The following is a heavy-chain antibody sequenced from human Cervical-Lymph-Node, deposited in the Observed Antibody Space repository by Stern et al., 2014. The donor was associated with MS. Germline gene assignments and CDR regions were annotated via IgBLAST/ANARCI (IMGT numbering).Heavy chain of an antibody. CDR2: VIPIFGAA. J-gene: IGHJ4*02. V-gene: IGHV1-69*01. CDR1: GGTFSSYA. Sequence: VQLGESGAEVKKPGSSVKVSCKASGGTFSSYAISWVRQAPGQGLEWMGGVIPIFGAANYAQKFQGRVTITADESTRTAYIEMSSLRSEDTAVYYCARSYGAVAGTGSDYWGQGTLVTVSS. CDR3: ARSYGAVAGTGSDY. D-gene: IGHD6-19*01.